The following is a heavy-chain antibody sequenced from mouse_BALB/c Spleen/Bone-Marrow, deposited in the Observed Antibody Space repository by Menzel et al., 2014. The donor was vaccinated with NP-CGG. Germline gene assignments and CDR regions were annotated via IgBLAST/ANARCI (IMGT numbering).Heavy chain of an antibody. CDR2: INPSTGYA. J-gene: IGHJ2*01. CDR1: GHTFTDTW. Sequence: VQLQQSGAELAKPGASVKMSCKASGHTFTDTWIHWIKQRPGQGLEWIGYINPSTGYAEYNQNFKDKATLTVDKSSSTAYMQLSSLTSEDSAVYYCARDYWGQGTTLTVSS. CDR3: ARDY. V-gene: IGHV1-7*01.